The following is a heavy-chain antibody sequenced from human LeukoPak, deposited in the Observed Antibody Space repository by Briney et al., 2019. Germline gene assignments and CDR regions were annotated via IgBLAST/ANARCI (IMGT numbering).Heavy chain of an antibody. D-gene: IGHD3-22*01. CDR3: ARAPSPYYYDSSAYYSDY. J-gene: IGHJ4*02. CDR2: MNPYTGKT. V-gene: IGHV1-8*03. Sequence: ASVMVSCKTSGHTFTNFDINWVRQATGQGLEWLGWMNPYTGKTGYAQKFQGRVTFTGDTSIRTAYMEVSTLTSEDTAVYYCARAPSPYYYDSSAYYSDYWGQGTLVTVSS. CDR1: GHTFTNFD.